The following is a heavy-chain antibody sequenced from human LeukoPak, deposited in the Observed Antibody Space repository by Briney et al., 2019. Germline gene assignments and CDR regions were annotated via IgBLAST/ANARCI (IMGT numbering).Heavy chain of an antibody. J-gene: IGHJ6*04. CDR3: AELGITMIGGV. D-gene: IGHD3-10*02. CDR2: ISSSGSTI. CDR1: GFIFSRYW. Sequence: GGSLRLSCAASGFIFSRYWMHWVRQAPGKGLEWVSYISSSGSTIYYADSVKGRFTISRDNTKNSLYLQMNSLRAEDTAVYYCAELGITMIGGVWGKGTTVTISS. V-gene: IGHV3-48*03.